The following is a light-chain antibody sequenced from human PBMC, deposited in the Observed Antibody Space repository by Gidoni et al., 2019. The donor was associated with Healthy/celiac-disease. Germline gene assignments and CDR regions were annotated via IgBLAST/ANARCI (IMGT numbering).Light chain of an antibody. CDR1: QSVLYSSNHQNY. V-gene: IGKV4-1*01. CDR3: QQHYSTPPALT. J-gene: IGKJ4*01. CDR2: WAS. Sequence: DIVMTQSPDSLAVYLGERATINCKSSQSVLYSSNHQNYLAWYQQKPGQPPKLLIYWASTRESGVPERFSGSGSGTDFTLTISSLQAEDVAVYYCQQHYSTPPALTFGGGTKVEIK.